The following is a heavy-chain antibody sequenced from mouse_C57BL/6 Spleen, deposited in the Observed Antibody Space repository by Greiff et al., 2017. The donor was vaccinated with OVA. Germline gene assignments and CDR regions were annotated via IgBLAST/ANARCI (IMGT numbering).Heavy chain of an antibody. J-gene: IGHJ4*01. CDR1: GYTFTSYW. D-gene: IGHD1-1*01. V-gene: IGHV1-50*01. CDR3: ARRVYYYGSSYGGYAMDY. Sequence: QVQLQQPGAELVKPGASVKLSCKASGYTFTSYWMQWVKQRPGQGLEWIGEIDPSDSYTNYNQKFKGKATLTVDTSSSTAYMQLSSLTSEDSAVYYCARRVYYYGSSYGGYAMDYWGQGTSVTVSS. CDR2: IDPSDSYT.